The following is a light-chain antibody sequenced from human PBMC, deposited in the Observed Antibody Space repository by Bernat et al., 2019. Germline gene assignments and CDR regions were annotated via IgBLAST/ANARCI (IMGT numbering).Light chain of an antibody. CDR3: CSYAGSSTFYV. CDR2: EGT. CDR1: SSDFGTYNL. Sequence: QSALTQPASVSGSPGQSITVSCTGTSSDFGTYNLVSWYQQYPGKAPKLMLYEGTKRPSGVSNRVSGSKSGDTASLTISGLQAEDEAYYSCCSYAGSSTFYVFGTGTKVTVL. V-gene: IGLV2-23*01. J-gene: IGLJ1*01.